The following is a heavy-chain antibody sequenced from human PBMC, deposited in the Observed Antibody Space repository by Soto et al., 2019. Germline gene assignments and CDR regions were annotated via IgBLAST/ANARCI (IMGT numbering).Heavy chain of an antibody. Sequence: VQLVQSGTEVKKPGASVKVSCMASGYTFTHHGISWVRQAPGQGPEWMGWISCYNGDTKYAQNVQGRVTLTTDTSATTAYMELRSLRSDDTAGYYCERDPSNTSGRYQFFDFWGQGNLVAVSS. CDR2: ISCYNGDT. CDR1: GYTFTHHG. V-gene: IGHV1-18*01. D-gene: IGHD2-15*01. CDR3: ERDPSNTSGRYQFFDF. J-gene: IGHJ4*02.